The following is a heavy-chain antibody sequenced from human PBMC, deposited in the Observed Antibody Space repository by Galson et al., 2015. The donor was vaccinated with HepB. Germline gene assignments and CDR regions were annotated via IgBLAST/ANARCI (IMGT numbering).Heavy chain of an antibody. V-gene: IGHV3-7*03. CDR1: GFTFSSYW. D-gene: IGHD1-14*01. CDR2: IKQDGSEK. J-gene: IGHJ3*02. CDR3: ARHPQTRNDAFDI. Sequence: SLRLSCAASGFTFSSYWMSWVRQAPGKGLEWVANIKQDGSEKYYVDSVKGRFTISRDNAKNSLYLQMNSLRAEDTAVYYCARHPQTRNDAFDIWGQGTMVTVSS.